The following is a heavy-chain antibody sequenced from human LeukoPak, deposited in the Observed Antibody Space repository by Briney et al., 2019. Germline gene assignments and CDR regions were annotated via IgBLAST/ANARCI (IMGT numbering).Heavy chain of an antibody. CDR2: IYYSGST. CDR3: ARPRRYSSGWFAFDI. CDR1: GGSISSSSYY. J-gene: IGHJ3*02. Sequence: PSGTLSLTCTVSGGSISSSSYYWGWIRQPPGKGLEWIGSIYYSGSTYYNPSLKSRVTISVDTSKNQFSLKLSSVTAADTAVYYCARPRRYSSGWFAFDIWGQGTMVTVSS. V-gene: IGHV4-39*01. D-gene: IGHD6-19*01.